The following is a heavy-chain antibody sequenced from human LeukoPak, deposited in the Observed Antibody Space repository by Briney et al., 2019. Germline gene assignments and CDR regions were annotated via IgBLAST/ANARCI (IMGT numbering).Heavy chain of an antibody. J-gene: IGHJ6*03. D-gene: IGHD3-3*01. V-gene: IGHV3-21*01. Sequence: GGSLRLSCAASGFTFSNYWMSWVRQAPGKGLEWVSSISSSSLSYIYYADSVKGRFTISRDNAKNSLYLQMNSLRAEDTAVYYCARAHYDFWSGYYFRPTYYYYMDVWGKGTTVTVSS. CDR3: ARAHYDFWSGYYFRPTYYYYMDV. CDR1: GFTFSNYW. CDR2: ISSSSLSYI.